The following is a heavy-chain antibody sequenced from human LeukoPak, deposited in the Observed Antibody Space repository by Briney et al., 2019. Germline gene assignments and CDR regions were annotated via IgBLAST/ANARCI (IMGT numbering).Heavy chain of an antibody. CDR3: ARSGEGGAFTYNWFDP. CDR1: GYSFTSYW. V-gene: IGHV5-51*01. D-gene: IGHD1-26*01. J-gene: IGHJ5*02. CDR2: IYPGDSDT. Sequence: GESLKISCKGSGYSFTSYWIGWVRQMPGKGLEWMGIIYPGDSDTRYSPSFQGQVTISADKSISTAYLQWSSLKASDTAMYYCARSGEGGAFTYNWFDPWGQGTLVAVSS.